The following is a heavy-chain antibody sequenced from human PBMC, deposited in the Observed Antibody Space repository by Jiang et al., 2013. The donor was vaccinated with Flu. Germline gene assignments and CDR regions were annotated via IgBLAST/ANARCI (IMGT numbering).Heavy chain of an antibody. CDR3: ARGLKWELLIGFDY. CDR2: ISYDGSNK. D-gene: IGHD1-26*01. CDR1: GFTFSSYA. Sequence: VQLVESGGGVVQPGRSLRLSCAASGFTFSSYAMHWVRQAPGKGLEWVAVISYDGSNKYYADSVKGRFTISRDNSKNTLYLQMNSLRAEDTAVYYCARGLKWELLIGFDYWGQGTLVTVSS. V-gene: IGHV3-30-3*01. J-gene: IGHJ4*02.